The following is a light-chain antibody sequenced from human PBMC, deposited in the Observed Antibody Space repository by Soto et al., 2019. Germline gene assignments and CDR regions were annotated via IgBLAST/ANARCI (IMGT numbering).Light chain of an antibody. J-gene: IGKJ4*01. V-gene: IGKV1-13*02. CDR2: DAS. CDR1: QGISSA. Sequence: GDRVTITCRASQGISSALAWYQQKPGKAPKLLIYDASSMESGVPSRFSDSGSGTDFTLTISSLQPEDFATYYCQQFNSYPALTFGGGTKVEIK. CDR3: QQFNSYPALT.